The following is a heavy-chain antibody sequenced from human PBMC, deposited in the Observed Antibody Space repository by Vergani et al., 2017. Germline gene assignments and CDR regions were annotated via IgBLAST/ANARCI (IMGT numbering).Heavy chain of an antibody. J-gene: IGHJ5*02. CDR1: GFTVSSNY. Sequence: EVQLVETGGGLIQPGGSLRLSCAASGFTVSSNYMSWVRQAPGKGLEWVSSISSSSSYIYYTDSAKGRCTISRDNAKNSLYLQMNSLRAEDTAVYYCARSYYYGSGSYRWFDPWGQGTLVTVSS. V-gene: IGHV3-21*04. CDR2: ISSSSSYI. D-gene: IGHD3-10*01. CDR3: ARSYYYGSGSYRWFDP.